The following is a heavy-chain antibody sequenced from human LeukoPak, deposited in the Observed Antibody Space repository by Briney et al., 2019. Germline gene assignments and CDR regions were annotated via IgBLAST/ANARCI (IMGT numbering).Heavy chain of an antibody. J-gene: IGHJ4*02. CDR1: GFTFRSYA. CDR3: AKGRGHVLRYFDWLLDY. CDR2: ISGSGGST. V-gene: IGHV3-23*01. D-gene: IGHD3-9*01. Sequence: PGGSLRLSCAASGFTFRSYAMSWVRQAPGEGLEWVSAISGSGGSTYYADSVKGRFTISRDNSKNTLYLQMNSLRAEDTAVYYCAKGRGHVLRYFDWLLDYWGQGTLVTVSS.